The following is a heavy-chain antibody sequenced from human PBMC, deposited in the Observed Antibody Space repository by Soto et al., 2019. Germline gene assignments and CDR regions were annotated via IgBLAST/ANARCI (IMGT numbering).Heavy chain of an antibody. Sequence: SETLSFTCTVSGGSISSSSYHWGWIRQPPGKGLEWIGSIYYSGSTYYNPSLKSRVTISVDTSKNQFSLKLSSVTAADTAVYYCARLAIAAAGTCFDYWGQGTRVTVS. J-gene: IGHJ4*02. CDR1: GGSISSSSYH. CDR2: IYYSGST. D-gene: IGHD6-13*01. CDR3: ARLAIAAAGTCFDY. V-gene: IGHV4-39*01.